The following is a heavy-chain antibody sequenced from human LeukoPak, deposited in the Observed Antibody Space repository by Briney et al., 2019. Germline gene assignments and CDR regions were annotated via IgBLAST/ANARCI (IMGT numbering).Heavy chain of an antibody. CDR2: INHSGST. Sequence: SETLSLTCAVYGGSFSGYYWSWIRQPPGKGLEWIGEINHSGSTNYNPSLKSRVTISVDTSKNQFSLKLSSVTAADTAVYCCARGVGDFDYWGQGTLVTVSS. J-gene: IGHJ4*02. CDR3: ARGVGDFDY. V-gene: IGHV4-34*01. D-gene: IGHD3-16*01. CDR1: GGSFSGYY.